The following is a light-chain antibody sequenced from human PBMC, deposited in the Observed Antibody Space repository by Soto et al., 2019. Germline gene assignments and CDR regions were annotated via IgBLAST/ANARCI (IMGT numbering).Light chain of an antibody. CDR3: QQYGSSPRT. J-gene: IGKJ1*01. CDR1: QSVSSTY. V-gene: IGKV3-20*01. Sequence: EIVLTQSPGTLSLSPGERATLSCRASQSVSSTYLVWYQQKPGQAPRVLIYGASSRATGIPDRFSGSGSGTDFTLTISRLEPEDFAVYYCQQYGSSPRTFGQGTKVEIK. CDR2: GAS.